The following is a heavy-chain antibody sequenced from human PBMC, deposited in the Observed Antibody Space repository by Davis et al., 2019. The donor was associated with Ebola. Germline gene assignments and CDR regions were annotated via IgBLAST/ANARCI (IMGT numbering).Heavy chain of an antibody. Sequence: ASVKVSCKASGYTFTSYGISWVRQAPGQGLEWMGWISAYNGNTNYAQKLQGRVTMTTDTSTSTAYMELRSLRSDDTAVYYCARDLSVDYGDPNWFDPWGQGTLVTVSS. CDR2: ISAYNGNT. V-gene: IGHV1-18*01. J-gene: IGHJ5*02. CDR1: GYTFTSYG. CDR3: ARDLSVDYGDPNWFDP. D-gene: IGHD4-17*01.